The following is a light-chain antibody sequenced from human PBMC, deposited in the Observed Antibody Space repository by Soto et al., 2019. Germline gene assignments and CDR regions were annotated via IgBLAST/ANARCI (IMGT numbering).Light chain of an antibody. Sequence: QSVLTQPPSASGSPGQSVTISCTGTSSDVGGYNYVSWYQQHPGKAPKLMIYEVTKRPSGVPDRFSASKSDNTASLTVSGLQAEDEADYYCSSYAGSYKCVFGTGTKFTVL. CDR3: SSYAGSYKCV. CDR1: SSDVGGYNY. V-gene: IGLV2-8*01. CDR2: EVT. J-gene: IGLJ1*01.